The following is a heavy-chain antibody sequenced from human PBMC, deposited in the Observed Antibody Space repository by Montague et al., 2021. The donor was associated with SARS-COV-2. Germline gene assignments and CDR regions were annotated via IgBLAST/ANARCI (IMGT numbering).Heavy chain of an antibody. CDR3: ARLSGVAPRCYYEGMDV. V-gene: IGHV2-70*11. CDR1: GFSPRTAGTC. CDR2: IDWDGDK. D-gene: IGHD7-27*01. J-gene: IGHJ6*02. Sequence: PALVKPTQTLTLTCTFSGFSPRTAGTCVSWIRQPPGKAPQWLARIDWDGDKYYSRTLETRVSISTDTAKTQVVLTMTNVDPMDTATYYCARLSGVAPRCYYEGMDVWGQGTAVTVSS.